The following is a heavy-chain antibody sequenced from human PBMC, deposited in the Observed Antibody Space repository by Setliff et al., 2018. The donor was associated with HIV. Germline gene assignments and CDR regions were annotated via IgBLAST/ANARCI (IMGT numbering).Heavy chain of an antibody. D-gene: IGHD1-26*01. Sequence: GGSLRLSCAASGFTFSSYSMNWVRQAPGKGLEWVSYISSSSSTIYYADSVKGRFTISRDNSKSTLYLQMTNLRAEDTALYFCAKGAGPTTLAEPFDSWGQGTLVTVSS. CDR3: AKGAGPTTLAEPFDS. CDR2: ISSSSSTI. J-gene: IGHJ4*02. CDR1: GFTFSSYS. V-gene: IGHV3-48*01.